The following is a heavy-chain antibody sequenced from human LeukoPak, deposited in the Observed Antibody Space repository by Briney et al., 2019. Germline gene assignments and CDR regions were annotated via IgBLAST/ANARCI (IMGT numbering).Heavy chain of an antibody. D-gene: IGHD1-26*01. Sequence: PGGSLRLSCAASGFTFSSYTMNWVRQAPGKGLEWVSYISSSSSTIYYADSVKGRFTISRDNAKNSLYLQMTSLGAEDTAVYYCARDSVGAMVTLDFYMDVWGKGTTVAVSS. J-gene: IGHJ6*03. CDR2: ISSSSSTI. V-gene: IGHV3-48*01. CDR3: ARDSVGAMVTLDFYMDV. CDR1: GFTFSSYT.